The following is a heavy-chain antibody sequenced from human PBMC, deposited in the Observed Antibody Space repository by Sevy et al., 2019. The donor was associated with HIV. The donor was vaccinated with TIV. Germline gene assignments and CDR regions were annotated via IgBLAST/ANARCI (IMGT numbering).Heavy chain of an antibody. D-gene: IGHD2-15*01. J-gene: IGHJ4*02. V-gene: IGHV3-30*19. Sequence: GGSLRLSCAASGFSFSSYGMHWVRQAPGKGLEWVAVISYDGSNKYYADSVKGRFTISRDNSKNTLYLQMNSLRAEDTAVYYCARRPGGGYYDYWGQGTLVTVSS. CDR3: ARRPGGGYYDY. CDR2: ISYDGSNK. CDR1: GFSFSSYG.